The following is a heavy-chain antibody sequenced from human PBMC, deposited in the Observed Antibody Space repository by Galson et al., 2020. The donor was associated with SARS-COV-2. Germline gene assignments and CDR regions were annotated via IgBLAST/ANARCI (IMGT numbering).Heavy chain of an antibody. V-gene: IGHV3-48*03. CDR3: ARTQDYGDYVYYYYYGMDV. CDR1: GFTSSSYE. CDR2: ISSSGSTI. Sequence: GGSLRLSCAASGFTSSSYEMNWVRQAPGKGLEWVSYISSSGSTIYYADSVKGRFTISRDNAKNSLYLQMNSLRAEDTAVYYCARTQDYGDYVYYYYYGMDVWGQGTTVTVSS. D-gene: IGHD4-17*01. J-gene: IGHJ6*02.